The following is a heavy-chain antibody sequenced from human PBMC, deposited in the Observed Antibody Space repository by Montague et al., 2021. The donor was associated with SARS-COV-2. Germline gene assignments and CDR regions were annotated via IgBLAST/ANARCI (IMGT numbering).Heavy chain of an antibody. CDR2: FYYTGST. V-gene: IGHV4-39*02. Sequence: SETLSLTCAVSDDSITSSTYYWAWIRQPPGKGLEWIGSFYYTGSTYYNPSLKSRVTMSVDTSKKHFSLHLNSVTAADTAVYCCARGRSGFFTPLDYWGQGTLVTVSS. J-gene: IGHJ4*02. CDR3: ARGRSGFFTPLDY. D-gene: IGHD3-3*01. CDR1: DDSITSSTYY.